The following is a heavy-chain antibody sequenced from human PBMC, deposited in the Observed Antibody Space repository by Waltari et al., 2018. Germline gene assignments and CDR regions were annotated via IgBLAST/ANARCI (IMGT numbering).Heavy chain of an antibody. J-gene: IGHJ3*01. D-gene: IGHD5-12*01. CDR2: FSYNGAT. CDR1: GGSINTTRHY. V-gene: IGHV4-39*01. CDR3: ATYIGASVGTAAFDV. Sequence: QLQLHASGPGLVKPSETVSLTCSVSGGSINTTRHYWAWVRQPPGQGLEWIGTFSYNGATYSSPSLKSRITMSRDTSKNQLSLRLGSVTAADTAVYYCATYIGASVGTAAFDVWGQGTMVTVSS.